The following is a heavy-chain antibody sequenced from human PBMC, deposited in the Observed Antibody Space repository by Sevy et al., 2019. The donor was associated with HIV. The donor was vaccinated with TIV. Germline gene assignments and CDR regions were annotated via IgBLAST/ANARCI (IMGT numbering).Heavy chain of an antibody. CDR1: GFSFSNYW. CDR2: IKQDGSEK. J-gene: IGHJ5*01. V-gene: IGHV3-7*02. Sequence: GGSLRLSCAASGFSFSNYWMSWVRQTPGKGLEWVANIKQDGSEKYYVDSVKGRFTVSRDNAQNSLSPQMNTLTAEDTAVYYCARRSPAGTRNWFDSWGQGTLVTVSS. D-gene: IGHD6-13*01. CDR3: ARRSPAGTRNWFDS.